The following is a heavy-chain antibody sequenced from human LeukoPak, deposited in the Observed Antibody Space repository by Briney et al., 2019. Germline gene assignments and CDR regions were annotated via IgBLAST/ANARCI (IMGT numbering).Heavy chain of an antibody. D-gene: IGHD5-24*01. CDR1: GGTFISYA. J-gene: IGHJ4*02. V-gene: IGHV1-69*13. CDR3: AKDREDGYNYVMGDQ. CDR2: IIPIFGTA. Sequence: ASVKVSCKASGGTFISYAISWVRQAPGQGLEWMGGIIPIFGTANYALKFQGRVTITADESTSTAYMELSSLRSEDTAVYYCAKDREDGYNYVMGDQWGQGTLVTVSS.